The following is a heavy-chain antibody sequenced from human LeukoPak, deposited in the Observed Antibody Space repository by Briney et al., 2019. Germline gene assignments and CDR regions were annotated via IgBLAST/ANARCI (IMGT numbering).Heavy chain of an antibody. CDR1: GGSISSYY. D-gene: IGHD3-22*01. V-gene: IGHV4-4*07. CDR2: IYTSGST. CDR3: ARTYYYDSSGYYILAD. J-gene: IGHJ4*02. Sequence: KSSETLSLTCTVSGGSISSYYWSWIRQPPGKGLEWIGRIYTSGSTNYNPSLKSRVTMSVDTSKNQFSLKLSSVTAADTAVYYCARTYYYDSSGYYILADWGQGTQVTVSS.